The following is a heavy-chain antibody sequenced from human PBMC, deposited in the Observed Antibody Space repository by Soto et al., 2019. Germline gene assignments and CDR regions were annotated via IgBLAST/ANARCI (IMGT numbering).Heavy chain of an antibody. CDR3: ARLQSRELGRGAFDI. CDR2: ISGRGGSI. Sequence: EVQVLESGGGLVQPGGSLRLSCEASGFTFFSYAMSWVRQAPRKGLEWVSGISGRGGSIYYADSVKGRFTISRDNSKNTLYLQMNSLSADDTALYYCARLQSRELGRGAFDIWGQGTMVTVSS. CDR1: GFTFFSYA. V-gene: IGHV3-23*01. D-gene: IGHD7-27*01. J-gene: IGHJ3*02.